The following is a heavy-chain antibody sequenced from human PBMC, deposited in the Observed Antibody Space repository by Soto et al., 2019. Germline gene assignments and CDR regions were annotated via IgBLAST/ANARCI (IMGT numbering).Heavy chain of an antibody. J-gene: IGHJ4*02. CDR1: GGSISSDY. Sequence: PSETLSLTCTVSGGSISSDYWSWIRQPPGKGLEWIGYIYYSGSTNYNPSLKSRVTISVDTSKNQFSLKLSSVTAADTAVYYCASGGGYSYALDYWGQGTLVTVSS. D-gene: IGHD5-18*01. CDR2: IYYSGST. CDR3: ASGGGYSYALDY. V-gene: IGHV4-59*01.